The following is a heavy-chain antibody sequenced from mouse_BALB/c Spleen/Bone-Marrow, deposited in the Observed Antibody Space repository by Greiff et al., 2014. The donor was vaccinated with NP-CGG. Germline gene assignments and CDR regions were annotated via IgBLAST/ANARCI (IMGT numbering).Heavy chain of an antibody. Sequence: EVQLQQSGPELVKPGASVKMPCKASGYTFTSYVMHWVKQKPGQGLEWIGYINPYNDGTKYNEKFKGKATLTSDKSSSTAYMELSSLTSEDSAVYYCARPYYYGSSGDSWFAYWGQGTLVTVSA. J-gene: IGHJ3*01. D-gene: IGHD1-1*01. CDR1: GYTFTSYV. CDR3: ARPYYYGSSGDSWFAY. V-gene: IGHV1-14*01. CDR2: INPYNDGT.